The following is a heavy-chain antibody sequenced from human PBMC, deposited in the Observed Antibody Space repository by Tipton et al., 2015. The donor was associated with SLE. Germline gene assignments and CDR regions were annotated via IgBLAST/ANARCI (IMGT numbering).Heavy chain of an antibody. D-gene: IGHD2-2*02. CDR2: IYSGGSST. CDR3: AKVSRDIVVVPAAIRYMDV. Sequence: GSLRLSCAASGFTFSSYAMSWVRQAPGKGLEWVSVIYSGGSSTYYADSVKGRFTISRDNSKNTLYLQMNSLRAEDTAVYYCAKVSRDIVVVPAAIRYMDVWGKGTTVTVSS. CDR1: GFTFSSYA. J-gene: IGHJ6*03. V-gene: IGHV3-23*03.